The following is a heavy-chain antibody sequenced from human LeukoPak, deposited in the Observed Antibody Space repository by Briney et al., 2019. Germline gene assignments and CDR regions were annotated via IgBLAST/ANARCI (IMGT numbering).Heavy chain of an antibody. CDR3: ARLAAAGSYYYYGMDV. J-gene: IGHJ6*02. CDR1: GDFITNYY. CDR2: VYYTGST. V-gene: IGHV4-59*08. Sequence: SETLSLTCSVSGDFITNYYWNWIRQPPGKGLEWIGYVYYTGSTNYNPSLKSRVTISVDASKKHFSLNLSSVTAADTAVYYCARLAAAGSYYYYGMDVWGQGTTVTVSS. D-gene: IGHD6-13*01.